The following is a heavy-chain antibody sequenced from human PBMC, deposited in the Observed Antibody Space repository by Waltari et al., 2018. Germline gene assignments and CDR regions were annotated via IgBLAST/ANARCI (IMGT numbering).Heavy chain of an antibody. CDR1: GFTFRKYA. J-gene: IGHJ4*02. D-gene: IGHD6-6*01. Sequence: QLLQSGGGLVQPGGSLRLSCAASGFTFRKYAMTWVRQGPGKGTELVSVIRGDGGTTYYADSVKGLFTISRDTPKNTLFLLMSRLRVEDTAIYYCAKGEGTSSFPDFWGQGILVTVSS. V-gene: IGHV3-23*01. CDR3: AKGEGTSSFPDF. CDR2: IRGDGGTT.